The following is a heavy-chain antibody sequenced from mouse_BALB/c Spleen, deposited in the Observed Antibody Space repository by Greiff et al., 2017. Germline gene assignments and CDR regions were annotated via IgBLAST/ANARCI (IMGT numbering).Heavy chain of an antibody. V-gene: IGHV2-9*02. CDR2: IWAGGST. Sequence: QVQLKQSGPGLVAPSQSLSITCTVSGFSLTSYGVHWVRQPPGKGLEWLGVIWAGGSTNYNSALMSRLSISKDNSKSQVFLKMNSLQTDDTAMYYCARDSSGYAYAMDYWGQGTSVTVSS. CDR1: GFSLTSYG. CDR3: ARDSSGYAYAMDY. J-gene: IGHJ4*01. D-gene: IGHD3-1*01.